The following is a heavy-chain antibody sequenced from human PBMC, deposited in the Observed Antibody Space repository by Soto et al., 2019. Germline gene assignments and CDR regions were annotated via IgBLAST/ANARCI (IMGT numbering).Heavy chain of an antibody. CDR3: PRADTVATIAFDY. Sequence: LSLTCTVSGGSISSYYWSWIRQHSGKGLEWIGYIYYSGGTNYNPSLKRRVNISVDPSKNHFSLKLSSLTASDTAVYYRPRADTVATIAFDYWGQETLVNV. J-gene: IGHJ4*02. CDR2: IYYSGGT. D-gene: IGHD5-12*01. V-gene: IGHV4-59*01. CDR1: GGSISSYY.